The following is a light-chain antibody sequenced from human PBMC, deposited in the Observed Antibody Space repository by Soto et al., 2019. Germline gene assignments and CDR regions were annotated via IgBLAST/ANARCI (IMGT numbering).Light chain of an antibody. J-gene: IGKJ5*01. Sequence: DNQLTQSPASLSLSPGARVTITCRASQSISSWLAWYQQKPGKAPKLLIYAASSLESGVPSRFSGSGSGTDFTLTISSLQPEDFATYYCQQDNRFSITFGQGTRLEVK. CDR1: QSISSW. CDR2: AAS. V-gene: IGKV1-12*01. CDR3: QQDNRFSIT.